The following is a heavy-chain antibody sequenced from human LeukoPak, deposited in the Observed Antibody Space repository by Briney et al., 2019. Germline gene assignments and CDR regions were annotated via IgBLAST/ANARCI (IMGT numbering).Heavy chain of an antibody. D-gene: IGHD5-18*01. CDR2: ISSSSSTI. Sequence: GGSLRLSCAASGFTFSSYSMNWVRQAPGKGLEWVSYISSSSSTIYYADSVKGRFTISRDNAKNSLYLQMNSLRAEDTAVYYCARDGPDTAMVKTKKPISGKIDYWGQGTLVTVSS. J-gene: IGHJ4*02. CDR1: GFTFSSYS. V-gene: IGHV3-48*01. CDR3: ARDGPDTAMVKTKKPISGKIDY.